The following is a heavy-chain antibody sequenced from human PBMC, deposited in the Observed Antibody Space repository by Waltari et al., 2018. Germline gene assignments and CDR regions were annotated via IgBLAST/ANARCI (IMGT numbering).Heavy chain of an antibody. CDR1: GGSISSSSYY. Sequence: QLQLQESGPGLVKPSETLSLTCTVSGGSISSSSYYWGWIRQPPGKGLEWIGSIYYSGSTYYNPSLKRRVTISVDTSKNQFSLKLSSVTAADTAVYYCARDLEEQLGHEYFQHWGQGTLVTVSS. CDR2: IYYSGST. D-gene: IGHD6-13*01. CDR3: ARDLEEQLGHEYFQH. J-gene: IGHJ1*01. V-gene: IGHV4-39*07.